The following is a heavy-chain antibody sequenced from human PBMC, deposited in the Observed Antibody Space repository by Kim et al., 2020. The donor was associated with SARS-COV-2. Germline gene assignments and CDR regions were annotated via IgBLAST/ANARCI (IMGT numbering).Heavy chain of an antibody. CDR1: GFTFSSYG. CDR3: AKEEGSGYSSGWAYYYYGMDV. CDR2: ITYGGSNK. J-gene: IGHJ6*02. Sequence: GGSLRLSCAASGFTFSSYGMHWVRQAPGKGLEWVAFITYGGSNKYYADSVKGRFTISRDNSKNTLYLQMNSLRAEDTAVYYCAKEEGSGYSSGWAYYYYGMDVWGQGTTVTVSS. D-gene: IGHD6-19*01. V-gene: IGHV3-30*18.